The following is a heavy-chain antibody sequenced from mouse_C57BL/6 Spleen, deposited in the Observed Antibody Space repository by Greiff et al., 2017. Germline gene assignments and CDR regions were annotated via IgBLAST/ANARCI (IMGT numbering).Heavy chain of an antibody. V-gene: IGHV14-2*01. CDR1: GFNTKDYY. Sequence: VQLQQSGAELVKPGASVKLSCTASGFNTKDYYMHWVKQRTEQGLEWIGRIDPEDGETKYDPKFQGKATVTAYTSSNTAYLQLSSLTSEDTAVYYCASEPYYGNAMDYWGQGTSVTVAS. D-gene: IGHD2-10*01. J-gene: IGHJ4*01. CDR3: ASEPYYGNAMDY. CDR2: IDPEDGET.